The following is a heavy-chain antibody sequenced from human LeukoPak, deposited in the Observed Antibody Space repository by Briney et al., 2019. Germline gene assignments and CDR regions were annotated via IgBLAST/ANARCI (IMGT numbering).Heavy chain of an antibody. Sequence: PSETLSLTCTVSGGSISTYYWNWLRQPPGKGLEWMGYTDYSGTANINSSLKSRGTLSIDTSRNQFSLKLSSVTAADTAVYYCARAGGSYSFDYWGQGTRVTVSS. D-gene: IGHD1-26*01. J-gene: IGHJ4*02. CDR1: GGSISTYY. CDR2: TDYSGTA. CDR3: ARAGGSYSFDY. V-gene: IGHV4-59*01.